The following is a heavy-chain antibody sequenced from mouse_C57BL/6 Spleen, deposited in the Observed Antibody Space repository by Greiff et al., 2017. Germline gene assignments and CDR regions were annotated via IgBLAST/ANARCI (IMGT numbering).Heavy chain of an antibody. Sequence: VQLQQPGTELVKPGASVKLSCKASGYTFTSYWMHWVKQRPGQGLEWIGNINPSNGGTNYNEKFKSKATLTVDKSSSPAYMQLSSLTSEDYAVYYCAREGITTVVAKAFDYWGQGTTLTVSS. CDR1: GYTFTSYW. CDR2: INPSNGGT. J-gene: IGHJ2*01. CDR3: AREGITTVVAKAFDY. D-gene: IGHD1-1*01. V-gene: IGHV1-53*01.